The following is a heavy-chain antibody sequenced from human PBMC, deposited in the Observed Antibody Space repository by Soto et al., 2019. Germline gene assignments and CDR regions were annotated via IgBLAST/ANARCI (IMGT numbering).Heavy chain of an antibody. V-gene: IGHV4-30-4*01. J-gene: IGHJ6*02. D-gene: IGHD3-16*01. CDR2: IFSSGTT. CDR3: ARVPSPFDYYYAMDL. Sequence: SETLSLTCTVPGDSISSGNQYWSWIRQAPGKGLEWIGYIFSSGTTYYNPSLKSRLTMSLDTSQNQFSLRLASVTDADSAVYYCARVPSPFDYYYAMDLWGQGTTVTVSS. CDR1: GDSISSGNQY.